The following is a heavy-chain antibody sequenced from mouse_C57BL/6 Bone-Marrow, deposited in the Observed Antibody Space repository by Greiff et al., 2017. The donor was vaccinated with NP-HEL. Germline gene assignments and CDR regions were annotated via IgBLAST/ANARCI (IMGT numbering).Heavy chain of an antibody. V-gene: IGHV1-63*01. D-gene: IGHD1-1*01. CDR3: ARRDITTVVFDY. Sequence: VKLQESGAELVRPGTSVKMSCKASGYTFTNYWIGWAKQRPGHGLEWIGDIYPGGGYTNYNEKFKGKATLTADKSSSTAYMQFSSLTSEDSAIYYCARRDITTVVFDYWGQGTTLTVSS. CDR1: GYTFTNYW. J-gene: IGHJ2*01. CDR2: IYPGGGYT.